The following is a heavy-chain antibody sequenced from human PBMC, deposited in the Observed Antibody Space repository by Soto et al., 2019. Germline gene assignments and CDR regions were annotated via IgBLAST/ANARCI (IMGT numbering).Heavy chain of an antibody. CDR3: ARDGAHPSEHSSSSDNYYGMDV. Sequence: ASVKVSCKASGYTFTSYGISWVRQAPGQGLEWMGWISAYNGNTNYAQKLQGRVTMTTDTSTSTAYMELRSLRSDDTAVYYCARDGAHPSEHSSSSDNYYGMDVWGQGTTVTVSS. D-gene: IGHD6-6*01. V-gene: IGHV1-18*04. CDR2: ISAYNGNT. CDR1: GYTFTSYG. J-gene: IGHJ6*02.